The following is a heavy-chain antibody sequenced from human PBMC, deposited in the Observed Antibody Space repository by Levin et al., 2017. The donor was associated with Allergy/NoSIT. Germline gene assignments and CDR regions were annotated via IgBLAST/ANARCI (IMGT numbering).Heavy chain of an antibody. Sequence: GESLKISCAASGFTFSSYAMHWVRQAPGKGLEWVAVISYDGSNKYYADSVKGRFTISRDNSKNTLYLQMNSLRAEDTAVYYCARAVAQQLVNYWGQGTLVTVSS. CDR2: ISYDGSNK. D-gene: IGHD6-13*01. CDR3: ARAVAQQLVNY. J-gene: IGHJ4*02. V-gene: IGHV3-30-3*01. CDR1: GFTFSSYA.